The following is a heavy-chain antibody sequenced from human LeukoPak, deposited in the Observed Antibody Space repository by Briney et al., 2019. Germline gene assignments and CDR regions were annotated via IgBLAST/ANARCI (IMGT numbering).Heavy chain of an antibody. V-gene: IGHV4-59*12. Sequence: SETLSLTCTVSGGSISSYYWSWIRQPPGKGLEWIGYIYYIGSTNYNPSLKSRVTISVDTSKNQFSLKLSSVTAADTAVYYCASRYYYDSSGYFTFDYWGQGTLVTVSS. CDR1: GGSISSYY. CDR3: ASRYYYDSSGYFTFDY. J-gene: IGHJ4*02. D-gene: IGHD3-22*01. CDR2: IYYIGST.